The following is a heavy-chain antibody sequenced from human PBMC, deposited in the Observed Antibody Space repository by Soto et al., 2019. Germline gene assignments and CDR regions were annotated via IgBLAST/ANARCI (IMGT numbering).Heavy chain of an antibody. CDR1: GYTFTSYA. D-gene: IGHD3-3*01. Sequence: GASVKVSCKASGYTFTSYAMHWVRQAPGQRLEWMGWINAGNGNTKYSQKFQGRVTITRDTSASTAYMELSSLRSEDTAVYYCARTGAPASSYDSWSGYYTANWFDPWGQGTLGTVSS. J-gene: IGHJ5*02. CDR3: ARTGAPASSYDSWSGYYTANWFDP. CDR2: INAGNGNT. V-gene: IGHV1-3*01.